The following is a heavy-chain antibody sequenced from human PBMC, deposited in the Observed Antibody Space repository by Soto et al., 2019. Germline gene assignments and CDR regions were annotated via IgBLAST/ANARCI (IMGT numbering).Heavy chain of an antibody. Sequence: QITLKESGPTLVKPTQTLTLTCSFSGFSLSTSEVGVGWIRQPPGKALEWLALIFWDDDKRYSPSLRSRLTTTXXASKDQVVLTLTNMDPVDTATYYCARGGMWRSFDYWGQGALVTVSS. CDR2: IFWDDDK. CDR3: ARGGMWRSFDY. D-gene: IGHD2-21*01. J-gene: IGHJ4*02. CDR1: GFSLSTSEVG. V-gene: IGHV2-5*02.